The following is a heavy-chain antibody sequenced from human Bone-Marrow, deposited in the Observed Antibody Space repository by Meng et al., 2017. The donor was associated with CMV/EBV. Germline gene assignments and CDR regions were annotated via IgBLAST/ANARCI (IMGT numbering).Heavy chain of an antibody. CDR3: ARRYCSLSYNWFDP. V-gene: IGHV4-34*01. D-gene: IGHD6-6*01. Sequence: GPLRLSCAVYGGSFSGYYWSWIRQPPGKGLEWIGEIHHSGSTNYNPSLKSRVTISVDTSKNQFSLKLSSVTAADTAVYYCARRYCSLSYNWFDPWGQVTLVTVSS. CDR2: IHHSGST. CDR1: GGSFSGYY. J-gene: IGHJ5*02.